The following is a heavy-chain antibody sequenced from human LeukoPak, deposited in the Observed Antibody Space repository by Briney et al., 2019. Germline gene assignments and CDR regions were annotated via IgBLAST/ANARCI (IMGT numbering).Heavy chain of an antibody. Sequence: PGGSLRLSCAASGFTFDDYGMNWVRQAPGKGLEWVSGINWSGSSTGYADSVKGRFTISRDNAKDSLYLQMNSLRDEDTALYYCARGTNMEAAAGADYWGQGTLVTVSS. CDR2: INWSGSST. D-gene: IGHD6-13*01. V-gene: IGHV3-20*04. CDR1: GFTFDDYG. CDR3: ARGTNMEAAAGADY. J-gene: IGHJ4*02.